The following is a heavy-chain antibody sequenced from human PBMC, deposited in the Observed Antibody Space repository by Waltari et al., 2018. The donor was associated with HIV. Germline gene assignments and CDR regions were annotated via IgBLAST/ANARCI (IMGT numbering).Heavy chain of an antibody. CDR3: AKDILNNSGVDY. CDR1: GFTFSTSA. J-gene: IGHJ4*02. Sequence: EVQLLESGGGLVQPGGSLRLSCAASGFTFSTSAMSWVRQAPGKGLGGVSVISGSRRSTYYADSVKGRFTISRDNPKNTLYLQMNSLRAEDTAVYYCAKDILNNSGVDYWGQGTLVTVSS. CDR2: ISGSRRST. V-gene: IGHV3-23*01. D-gene: IGHD6-19*01.